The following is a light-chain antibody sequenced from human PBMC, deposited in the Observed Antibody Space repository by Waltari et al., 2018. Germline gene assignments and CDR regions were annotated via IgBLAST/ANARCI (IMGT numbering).Light chain of an antibody. Sequence: SYELTQPPSVSVSPGQTARITCSGDALPKTYASWYQQKPGQAPVLVKHKDNERPSGIPERFSGSSSGTTVTLTISGVQAEDEADYYCQSADSSGTYKVFGTGTKVTVL. CDR1: ALPKTY. V-gene: IGLV3-25*03. CDR2: KDN. CDR3: QSADSSGTYKV. J-gene: IGLJ1*01.